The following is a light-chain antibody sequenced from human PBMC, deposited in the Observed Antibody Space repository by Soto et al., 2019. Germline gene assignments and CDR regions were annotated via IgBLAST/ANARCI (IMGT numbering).Light chain of an antibody. CDR2: AAS. CDR3: QQYGSSPRT. J-gene: IGKJ1*01. CDR1: QSVSSSY. V-gene: IGKV3-20*01. Sequence: EIVLTQSPGTLSLSPGERATLSCRASQSVSSSYLAWYQQKPGQAPRLLIYAASIRATGIPDRFSGSGSGTAFTLTISRLEPEDFAVYYCQQYGSSPRTFGQGTKVEIE.